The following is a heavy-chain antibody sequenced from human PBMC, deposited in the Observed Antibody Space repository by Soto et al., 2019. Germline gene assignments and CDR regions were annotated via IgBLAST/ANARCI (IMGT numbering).Heavy chain of an antibody. Sequence: QLQLQESGPGLVKPSETLSLTCAVTGASITRGGFHWGWIRQSPGQGLEWIGSLYSGSTYYNPSLKRRVTISAGTAKNDFSLRLTSVTAADTAVYYCARRGSGHTFDYWGQGTLVTVSS. D-gene: IGHD3-10*01. CDR3: ARRGSGHTFDY. V-gene: IGHV4-39*02. J-gene: IGHJ4*02. CDR1: GASITRGGFH. CDR2: LYSGST.